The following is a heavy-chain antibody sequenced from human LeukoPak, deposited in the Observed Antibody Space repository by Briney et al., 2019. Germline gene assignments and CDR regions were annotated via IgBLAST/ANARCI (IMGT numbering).Heavy chain of an antibody. CDR1: GYTLTELS. D-gene: IGHD2-2*01. V-gene: IGHV1-24*01. J-gene: IGHJ5*02. CDR2: FDPEDGET. Sequence: ASVKVSCKVSGYTLTELSMHWVRQAPGKGLEWMGGFDPEDGETIYAQKFQGRVTMTEDTSTDTACMELSSLRSEDTAVYYCATSPIVVVPAAPTNWFDPWGQGTLVTVSS. CDR3: ATSPIVVVPAAPTNWFDP.